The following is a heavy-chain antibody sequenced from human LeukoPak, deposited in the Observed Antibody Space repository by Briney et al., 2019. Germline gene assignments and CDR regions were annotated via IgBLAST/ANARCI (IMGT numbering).Heavy chain of an antibody. V-gene: IGHV1-2*02. CDR2: INPNSGGT. J-gene: IGHJ6*03. Sequence: ASVKVSCKASGYTFTSYYMHWVRQAPGQGLEWMGWINPNSGGTNYAQKFQGRVTMTRDTSISTAYMELSRLRSDDTAVYYCASLRNWNDGYYYMDVWGKGTTVTVSS. CDR1: GYTFTSYY. D-gene: IGHD1-1*01. CDR3: ASLRNWNDGYYYMDV.